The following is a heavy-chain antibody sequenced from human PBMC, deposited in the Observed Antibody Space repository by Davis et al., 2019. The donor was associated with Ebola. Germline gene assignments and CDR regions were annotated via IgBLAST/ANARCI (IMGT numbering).Heavy chain of an antibody. J-gene: IGHJ4*02. CDR2: IKQDGSEK. CDR1: GFTFSDHY. Sequence: GGSLRLSCAASGFTFSDHYMSWIRQAPGKGLEWVANIKQDGSEKYYVDSVKGRFTISRDNAKNSLYLQMNSLKTEDTAVYYCSSSGDYGDYWGQGTLVTVSS. D-gene: IGHD3-10*01. V-gene: IGHV3-7*03. CDR3: SSSGDYGDY.